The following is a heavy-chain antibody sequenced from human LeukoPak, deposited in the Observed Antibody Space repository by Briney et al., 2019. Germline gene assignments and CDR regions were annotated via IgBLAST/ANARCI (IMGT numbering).Heavy chain of an antibody. CDR2: IYYSGNT. J-gene: IGHJ4*02. Sequence: PSETLSLTCTVSGVSISSSNSDWGWIRQPPGKGLEWIGRIYYSGNTYYNPSLKIRITISINTSKNQISLRLTSVTATHTAIDFWARHTGSGLFILHWGQGTLVTVSS. D-gene: IGHD3-10*01. V-gene: IGHV4-39*01. CDR1: GVSISSSNSD. CDR3: ARHTGSGLFILH.